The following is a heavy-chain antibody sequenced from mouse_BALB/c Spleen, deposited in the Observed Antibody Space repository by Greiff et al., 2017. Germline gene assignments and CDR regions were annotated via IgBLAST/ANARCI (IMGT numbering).Heavy chain of an antibody. CDR1: GYTFTNYW. CDR2: IYPGGGYT. V-gene: IGHV1-63*02. D-gene: IGHD2-10*01. CDR3: AAAYYGNIYYAMDY. J-gene: IGHJ4*01. Sequence: VQLQQSGAELVRPGTSVKISCKASGYTFTNYWLGWVKQRPGHGLEWIGDIYPGGGYTNYNEKFKGKATLTADTSSSTAYMQLSSLTSEDSAVYFCAAAYYGNIYYAMDYWGQGTSVTVSS.